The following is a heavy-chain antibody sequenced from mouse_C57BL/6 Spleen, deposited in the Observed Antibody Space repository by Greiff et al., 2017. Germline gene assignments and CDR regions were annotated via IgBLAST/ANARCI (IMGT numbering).Heavy chain of an antibody. D-gene: IGHD4-1*01. J-gene: IGHJ2*01. CDR1: GYTFTSYT. CDR3: ARWIWDGDDFDY. V-gene: IGHV1-4*01. Sequence: QVQLKESGAELARPGASVQMSCKASGYTFTSYTMHWVKQRPGQGLEWLGYINPSSGYTKYNQKFKDKATLTADKSSSTAYMQLSSLTAEDSAVYDCARWIWDGDDFDYWGQGTTRTVAS. CDR2: INPSSGYT.